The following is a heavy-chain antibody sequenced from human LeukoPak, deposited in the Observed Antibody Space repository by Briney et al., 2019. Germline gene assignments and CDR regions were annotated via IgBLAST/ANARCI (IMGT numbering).Heavy chain of an antibody. Sequence: GGSLRLSCAASGFTFSGNWMHWVRQGPGKGLVWVSRINSDGTSTSYADSVKGRFTISRDNAKNSLYLQMNSLRAEDTAVYYCASAPYYYDSSGYYPLGYWGQGTLVTVSS. CDR1: GFTFSGNW. D-gene: IGHD3-22*01. J-gene: IGHJ4*02. V-gene: IGHV3-74*01. CDR2: INSDGTST. CDR3: ASAPYYYDSSGYYPLGY.